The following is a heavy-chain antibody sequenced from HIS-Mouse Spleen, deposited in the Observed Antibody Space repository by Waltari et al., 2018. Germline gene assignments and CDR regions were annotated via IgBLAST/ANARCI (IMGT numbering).Heavy chain of an antibody. D-gene: IGHD6-13*01. CDR1: GGSISSSSYY. Sequence: QLQLQESGPGLVKPSETLSLTCTVSGGSISSSSYYWGWIRQPPGRGLEWIGSIYYSGSTYDNPSRKSRVTISVDPSKNQFSLKLSSVTAADTAVYYCAREIPYSSSWYDWYFDLWGRGTLVTVSS. CDR3: AREIPYSSSWYDWYFDL. CDR2: IYYSGST. J-gene: IGHJ2*01. V-gene: IGHV4-39*07.